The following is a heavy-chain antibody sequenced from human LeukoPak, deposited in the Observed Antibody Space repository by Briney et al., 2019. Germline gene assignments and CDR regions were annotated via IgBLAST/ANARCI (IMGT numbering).Heavy chain of an antibody. Sequence: PSETLSLTCAVYGGSFSGYYWSWIRQPPGKGLEWIGEINHSGSTNYNPSLKSRVTISVDTSKNQFSLKLSSVTAADTAMYYCARLASNYYYGMDVWGQGTTVTVSS. CDR1: GGSFSGYY. CDR3: ARLASNYYYGMDV. CDR2: INHSGST. J-gene: IGHJ6*02. V-gene: IGHV4-34*01. D-gene: IGHD5-24*01.